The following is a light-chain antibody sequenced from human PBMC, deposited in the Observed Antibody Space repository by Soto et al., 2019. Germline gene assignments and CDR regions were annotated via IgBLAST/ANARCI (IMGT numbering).Light chain of an antibody. CDR3: QQYGSSIPHT. CDR1: QSVSSIY. CDR2: GAS. Sequence: EIVLTQSPGTLSLSPGERATLSCRASQSVSSIYLAWYQQKPGQAPRLLIYGASSRATGIPDRFSGSGSGTDFTLTISRLEPEDFAVYYCQQYGSSIPHTFGQGTKLEIK. V-gene: IGKV3-20*01. J-gene: IGKJ2*01.